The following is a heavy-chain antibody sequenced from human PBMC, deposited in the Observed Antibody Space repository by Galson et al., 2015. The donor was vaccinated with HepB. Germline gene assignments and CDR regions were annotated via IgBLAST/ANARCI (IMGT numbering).Heavy chain of an antibody. CDR1: GGTFSSYA. Sequence: SVKVSCKASGGTFSSYAISWVRQAPGQGLEWMGGIIPIFGTANYAQKFQGRVTITADESTSTAYMELSSLRSEDTAVYYCARDRGTMIVVITPTPGGALDYWGQGTLVTVSS. J-gene: IGHJ4*02. CDR2: IIPIFGTA. V-gene: IGHV1-69*13. CDR3: ARDRGTMIVVITPTPGGALDY. D-gene: IGHD3-22*01.